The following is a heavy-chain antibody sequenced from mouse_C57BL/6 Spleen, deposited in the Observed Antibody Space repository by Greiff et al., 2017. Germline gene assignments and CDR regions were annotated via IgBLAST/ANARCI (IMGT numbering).Heavy chain of an antibody. CDR1: GYTFTSYW. CDR3: ARWGSNYPMDY. Sequence: VQLQQSGAELVMPGASVKLSCKASGYTFTSYWMHWVKQRPGQGLEWIGEIDPSDSYTKYNQKFKGKSTLTADKSSSTAYMRLRSLTSEDSAVYYFARWGSNYPMDYWGQGTSVTVSS. CDR2: IDPSDSYT. D-gene: IGHD2-5*01. J-gene: IGHJ4*01. V-gene: IGHV1-69*01.